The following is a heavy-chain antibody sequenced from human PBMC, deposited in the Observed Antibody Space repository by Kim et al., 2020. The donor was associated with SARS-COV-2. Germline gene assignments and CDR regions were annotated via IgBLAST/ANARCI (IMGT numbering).Heavy chain of an antibody. CDR2: T. D-gene: IGHD6-19*01. V-gene: IGHV1-46*01. CDR3: ARGAAVAAGEY. J-gene: IGHJ4*02. Sequence: TSYAQKFQGRVTMTRDTSTSTVYMELSSLRSEDTAVYYCARGAAVAAGEYWGQGTLVTVSS.